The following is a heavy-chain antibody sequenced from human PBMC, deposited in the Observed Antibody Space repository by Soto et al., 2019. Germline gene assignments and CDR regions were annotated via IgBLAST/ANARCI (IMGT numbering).Heavy chain of an antibody. CDR2: INPNSGGT. CDR1: GYTFTGYY. J-gene: IGHJ4*02. Sequence: ASVKVSCKAAGYTFTGYYMHWGRQAPGQGLEWMGWINPNSGGTNYAQKFQGRVTMTRDTSISTAYLELSRLRSDDTAVYYRAIREIRYSTGFDYWGQGTLVTVSS. CDR3: AIREIRYSTGFDY. V-gene: IGHV1-2*02. D-gene: IGHD3-9*01.